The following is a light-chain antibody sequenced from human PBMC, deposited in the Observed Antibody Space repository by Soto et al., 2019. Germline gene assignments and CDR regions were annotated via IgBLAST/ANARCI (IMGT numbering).Light chain of an antibody. J-gene: IGLJ2*01. V-gene: IGLV1-51*01. CDR1: SSNIGNNY. CDR2: DNN. CDR3: GTWDSSLSAGVV. Sequence: QSVLTQPPSVSAAPGQKVTISCSGSSSNIGNNYVSWYQQLPGTAPNLLIYDNNKRPSGIPDRFSGSKSGTSATLGITGLQTGDEADYYCGTWDSSLSAGVVFGGGTQLTVL.